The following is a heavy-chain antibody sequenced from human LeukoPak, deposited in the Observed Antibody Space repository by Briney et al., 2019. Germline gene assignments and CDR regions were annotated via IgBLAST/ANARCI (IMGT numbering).Heavy chain of an antibody. CDR3: ARLPSYYDILTGYGGFGY. CDR2: TYYSGST. V-gene: IGHV4-59*08. Sequence: SETLSLTCTVSGGSISSYYWSWIRQPPGKGLEWIGYTYYSGSTNYNPSLKTRVTISVDTSKPPFSLNLSSLTAADTAVYYCARLPSYYDILTGYGGFGYWGQGTLVTVSS. CDR1: GGSISSYY. D-gene: IGHD3-9*01. J-gene: IGHJ4*02.